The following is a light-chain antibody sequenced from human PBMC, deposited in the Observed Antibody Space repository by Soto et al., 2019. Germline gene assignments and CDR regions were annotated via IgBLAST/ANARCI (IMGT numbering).Light chain of an antibody. V-gene: IGKV1-39*01. CDR1: HTIDNY. CDR3: HQSYSSPQT. J-gene: IGKJ1*01. Sequence: DIPMTQSPSSLSASVGDKVTITCRASHTIDNYLNWYQQRPGRAPKLLIYAASSLQGGVSPRFSGSGSGTDFTLTISSLQPEDFATYYCHQSYSSPQTFGQGTKVDIK. CDR2: AAS.